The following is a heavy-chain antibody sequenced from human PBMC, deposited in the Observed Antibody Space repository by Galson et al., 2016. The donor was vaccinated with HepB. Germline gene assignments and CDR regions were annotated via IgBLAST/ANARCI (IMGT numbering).Heavy chain of an antibody. V-gene: IGHV3-21*01. CDR3: ARFRGATHAAGFDY. CDR1: GFTLRSHS. J-gene: IGHJ4*02. Sequence: SLRLSCAASGFTLRSHSITWVRQAPGKGLEWVSSISSSGISTFYADSVKGRFTISRDNAENSLYLQMNGLRAEDTAVYYCARFRGATHAAGFDYWGQGTLVTVSP. D-gene: IGHD3-16*01. CDR2: ISSSGIST.